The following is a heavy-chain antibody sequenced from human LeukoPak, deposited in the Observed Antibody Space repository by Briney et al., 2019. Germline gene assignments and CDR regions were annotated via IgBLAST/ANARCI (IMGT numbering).Heavy chain of an antibody. J-gene: IGHJ4*02. CDR2: INPNSGGT. V-gene: IGHV1-2*02. CDR1: GYTFTGYY. Sequence: ASVKVSCKASGYTFTGYYMHWVRQAPGQGLEWMGWINPNSGGTNYAQKFQGRVTMTRDTSISTAYMELSRLRSDDTAVYYCARLGDIVVVPAAIDRGGQQLVQDHWGQGTLVTVSS. CDR3: ARLGDIVVVPAAIDRGGQQLVQDH. D-gene: IGHD2-2*02.